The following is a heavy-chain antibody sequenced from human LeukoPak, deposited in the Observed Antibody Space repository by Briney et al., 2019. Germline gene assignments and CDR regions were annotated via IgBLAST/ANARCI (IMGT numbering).Heavy chain of an antibody. J-gene: IGHJ4*02. V-gene: IGHV4-61*02. CDR3: ARNYYDSSGYSFDY. CDR1: GGSISSGHYC. CDR2: IYTSGST. D-gene: IGHD3-22*01. Sequence: SETLSLTCTVPGGSISSGHYCWSWIRQPAGKGLEWIGRIYTSGSTNYNPSLKSRVTISVDTSKNQFSLKLSSVTAADTAVYYCARNYYDSSGYSFDYWGQGTLVTVSS.